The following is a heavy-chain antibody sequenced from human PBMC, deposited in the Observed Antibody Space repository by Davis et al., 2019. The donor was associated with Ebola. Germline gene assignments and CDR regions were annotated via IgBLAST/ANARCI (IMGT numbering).Heavy chain of an antibody. Sequence: GASLNTSCAASGFTFTSYSMTWVRQAPGKGLEWVSGISGSGTGTYYADSVKGRFTFSRDNSKNTLYLQMNSLRAEDTAVYYCAKGSLYGSRSITAGMDVWGQGTTVTVSS. CDR1: GFTFTSYS. CDR2: ISGSGTGT. CDR3: AKGSLYGSRSITAGMDV. V-gene: IGHV3-23*01. J-gene: IGHJ6*02. D-gene: IGHD4-17*01.